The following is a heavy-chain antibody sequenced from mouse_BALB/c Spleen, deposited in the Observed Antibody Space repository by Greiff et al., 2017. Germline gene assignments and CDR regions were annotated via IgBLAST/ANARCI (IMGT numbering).Heavy chain of an antibody. Sequence: EVKLVESGGGLVKPGGSLKLSCAASGFTFSSYTMSWVRQTPEKRLEWVATISSGGSYTYYPDSVKGRFTISRDNAKNTLYLQMSSLKSEDTAMYYCTRGGTMITTGYYAMDYWGQGTSVTVSS. D-gene: IGHD2-4*01. CDR3: TRGGTMITTGYYAMDY. CDR2: ISSGGSYT. V-gene: IGHV5-6-4*01. J-gene: IGHJ4*01. CDR1: GFTFSSYT.